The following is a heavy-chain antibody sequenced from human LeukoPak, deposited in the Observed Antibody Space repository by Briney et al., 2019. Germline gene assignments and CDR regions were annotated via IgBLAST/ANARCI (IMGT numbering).Heavy chain of an antibody. V-gene: IGHV4-39*01. CDR2: ICYSGST. CDR3: ARPSTDYVWGSYRTGAFDI. Sequence: KPSETLSLTCTVSGGSISSSSYYWGWIRQPPGKGLEWIGSICYSGSTYYNPSLKSRVTISVDTSKNQFSLKLSSVTAADTAVYYCARPSTDYVWGSYRTGAFDIWGQGTMVTVSS. D-gene: IGHD3-16*02. CDR1: GGSISSSSYY. J-gene: IGHJ3*02.